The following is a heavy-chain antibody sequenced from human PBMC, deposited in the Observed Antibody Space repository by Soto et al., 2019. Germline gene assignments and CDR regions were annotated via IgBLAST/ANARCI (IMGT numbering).Heavy chain of an antibody. D-gene: IGHD3-22*01. CDR3: ARAYYGSSGYYPSYYFDY. CDR1: GGTFSSYA. Sequence: SVKVSCKASGGTFSSYAISWVRQAPGQGLEWMGGIIPIFGTANYAQKFQGRVTITADESTSTAYMELSSLRSEDTAVYYCARAYYGSSGYYPSYYFDYWGQGTLVTVSS. CDR2: IIPIFGTA. V-gene: IGHV1-69*13. J-gene: IGHJ4*02.